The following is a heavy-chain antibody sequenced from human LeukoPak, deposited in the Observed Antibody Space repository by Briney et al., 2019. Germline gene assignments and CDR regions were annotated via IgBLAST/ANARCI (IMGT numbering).Heavy chain of an antibody. CDR3: ARVVEWELLAFDY. Sequence: PGGSLRLSCEGSGFTFSNYWMGWVRQAPGKGLQWVANIKTDGSEKYYVDSVKGQFTISRDNAKNSLYLQMNSLRAEDTAVYYCARVVEWELLAFDYWGQGTLVTVSS. CDR2: IKTDGSEK. V-gene: IGHV3-7*01. J-gene: IGHJ4*02. CDR1: GFTFSNYW. D-gene: IGHD1-26*01.